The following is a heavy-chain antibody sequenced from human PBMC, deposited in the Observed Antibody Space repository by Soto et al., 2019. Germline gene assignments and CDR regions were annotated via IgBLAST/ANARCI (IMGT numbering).Heavy chain of an antibody. CDR2: MNPNSGNT. J-gene: IGHJ5*02. V-gene: IGHV1-8*01. CDR3: ARGRSAAGTGWFDP. CDR1: GYTFTSYD. D-gene: IGHD6-13*01. Sequence: QVQLVQSGAEVKKPGASVKVSCKASGYTFTSYDINWVRQATGQGLEWMGWMNPNSGNTGYAQKFQGRVTMTRNTALSTDYMELSSQRSEDTAVYYCARGRSAAGTGWFDPWGQGTLVTVCS.